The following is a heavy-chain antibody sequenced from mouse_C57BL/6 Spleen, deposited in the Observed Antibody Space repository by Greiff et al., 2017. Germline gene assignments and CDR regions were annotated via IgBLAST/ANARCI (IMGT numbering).Heavy chain of an antibody. Sequence: VQLQQSGAELVRPGSSVKLSCKASGYTFTSYWMDWVKQRPGQGLEWIGNIYPSDSETHYNQKFKDKATLTVDKSSSTAYMQLSSLTSEDSAVYYCAREGSSGYVSFDYWGQGTTLTVSS. J-gene: IGHJ2*01. CDR3: AREGSSGYVSFDY. D-gene: IGHD3-2*02. V-gene: IGHV1-61*01. CDR2: IYPSDSET. CDR1: GYTFTSYW.